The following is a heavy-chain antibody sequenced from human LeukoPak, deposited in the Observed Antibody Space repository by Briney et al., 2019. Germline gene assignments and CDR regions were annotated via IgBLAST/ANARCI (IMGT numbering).Heavy chain of an antibody. V-gene: IGHV3-21*01. CDR2: ISSSSSYI. Sequence: GGSLRLSCAASGFTFSSYSMNWVRQAPGKGLEWVSSISSSSSYIYYADSVKGRFTISRDNAKNSLYLQMNSLRAEDTAVYYCARDTPEYYFDYWGQGTLVTVSS. CDR1: GFTFSSYS. J-gene: IGHJ4*02. CDR3: ARDTPEYYFDY.